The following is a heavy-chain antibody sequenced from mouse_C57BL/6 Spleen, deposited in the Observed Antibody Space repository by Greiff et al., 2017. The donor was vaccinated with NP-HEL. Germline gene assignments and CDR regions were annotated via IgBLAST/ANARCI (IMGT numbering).Heavy chain of an antibody. CDR3: ARELDPYYYSMDY. CDR1: GYTFTSYW. CDR2: IYPGDGGT. V-gene: IGHV1-82*01. D-gene: IGHD4-1*01. J-gene: IGHJ4*01. Sequence: VQLQQPGAELVRPGSSVKLSCKASGYTFTSYWMNWVKQRPGKGLEWIGRIYPGDGGTNYNGKFKGKATLTADKSSSTAYMQLSSLTSEDSAVYYCARELDPYYYSMDYWGQGTSVTVSS.